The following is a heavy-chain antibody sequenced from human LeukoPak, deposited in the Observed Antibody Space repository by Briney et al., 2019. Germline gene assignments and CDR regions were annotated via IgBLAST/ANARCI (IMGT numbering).Heavy chain of an antibody. CDR2: INPNLGDT. D-gene: IGHD3-10*01. CDR3: AKLASGGDY. J-gene: IGHJ4*02. Sequence: ASVKVSCKASGYTFTGYYMHWVRQAPGQRLEWMGWINPNLGDTNYAQKFQGRVTMTRDTSISTAYMELTRLRSDDTAVYCCAKLASGGDYWGQGTLVTVSS. CDR1: GYTFTGYY. V-gene: IGHV1-2*02.